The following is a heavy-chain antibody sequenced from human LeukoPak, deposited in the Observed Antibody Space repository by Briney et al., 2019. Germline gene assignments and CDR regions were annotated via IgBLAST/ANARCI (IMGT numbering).Heavy chain of an antibody. CDR1: GGSISSYY. V-gene: IGHV4-59*01. J-gene: IGHJ4*02. CDR2: IYYSGST. CDR3: ARGLNYYDSSGYYFLFDY. Sequence: SETLSLTCTVSGGSISSYYWSWIRQPPGKGLEWIGYIYYSGSTNYNPSLKSRVTISVDTSKNQFSLKLSSVTDADTAVYYCARGLNYYDSSGYYFLFDYGGQGTLFTVSS. D-gene: IGHD3-22*01.